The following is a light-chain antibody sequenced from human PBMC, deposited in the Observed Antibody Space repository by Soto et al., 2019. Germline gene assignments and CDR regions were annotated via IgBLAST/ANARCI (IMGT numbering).Light chain of an antibody. CDR2: EVS. CDR1: NSDVGSFDL. CDR3: CSYADTTSLFV. Sequence: QSVLTQPASVSGSPGQSITISCTGSNSDVGSFDLVSWFQQYPGKAPKLILYEVSKRPLGVSNRFSGSKSGYTASLTISGLRAEDEGDYYCCSYADTTSLFVFGTGTKLTVL. V-gene: IGLV2-23*02. J-gene: IGLJ1*01.